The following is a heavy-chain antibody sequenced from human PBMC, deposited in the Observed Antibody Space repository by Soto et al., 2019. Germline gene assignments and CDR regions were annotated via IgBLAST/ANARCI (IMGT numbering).Heavy chain of an antibody. CDR3: ARVIMIFGVANLGSYFDY. CDR1: GYTFSNFW. J-gene: IGHJ4*02. D-gene: IGHD3-3*01. V-gene: IGHV1-18*01. Sequence: GASVKVSCKASGYTFSNFWLSWVRQAPGQGLEWMGWISPSNGQTIYAQDFHGRVTMTTDTSTATAQMELRSLISDDTAVYYCARVIMIFGVANLGSYFDYWGQGTRVTVSS. CDR2: ISPSNGQT.